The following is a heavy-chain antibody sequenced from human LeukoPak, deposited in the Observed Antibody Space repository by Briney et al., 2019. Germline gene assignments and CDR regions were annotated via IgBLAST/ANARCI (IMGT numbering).Heavy chain of an antibody. Sequence: ASVKVSCKASGYTFTSYGISWVRQAPGQGLEWMGWISAYNGNTNYAQKLQGRVTMTTDTSTSTAYMELRSLRSDDTAVYYCARVVAGASHAWAYYYYYMDVWGKGTTVTVSS. J-gene: IGHJ6*03. D-gene: IGHD1-26*01. CDR2: ISAYNGNT. CDR3: ARVVAGASHAWAYYYYYMDV. V-gene: IGHV1-18*01. CDR1: GYTFTSYG.